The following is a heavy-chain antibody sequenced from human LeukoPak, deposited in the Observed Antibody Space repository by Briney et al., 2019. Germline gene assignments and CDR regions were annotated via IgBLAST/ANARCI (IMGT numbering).Heavy chain of an antibody. Sequence: SGGSLRLSCAASGFAFSSYAMSWVRQAPGKGLEWVSAISGSGGSTYYADSVKGRFTISRDNSKNTLYLQMNSLRAEDTAAYYCARARGVAAYFDYWGQGTLVTVSS. CDR1: GFAFSSYA. CDR2: ISGSGGST. V-gene: IGHV3-23*01. D-gene: IGHD6-19*01. J-gene: IGHJ4*02. CDR3: ARARGVAAYFDY.